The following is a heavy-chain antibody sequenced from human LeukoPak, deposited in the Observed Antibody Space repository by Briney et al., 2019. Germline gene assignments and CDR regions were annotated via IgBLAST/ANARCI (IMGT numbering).Heavy chain of an antibody. CDR1: GGSFSGYY. CDR3: ARGPYSYDSSGAFDI. CDR2: INHSGST. Sequence: SETLSLTCAVYGGSFSGYYWRWIRQPPGKGLEWIGEINHSGSTNYNPSLKSRVTISVDTSKNQFSLKLSSVTAADTAVYFCARGPYSYDSSGAFDIWGQGTMVTVSS. D-gene: IGHD3-22*01. J-gene: IGHJ3*02. V-gene: IGHV4-34*01.